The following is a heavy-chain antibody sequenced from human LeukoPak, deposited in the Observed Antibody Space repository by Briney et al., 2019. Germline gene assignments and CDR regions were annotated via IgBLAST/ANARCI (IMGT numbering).Heavy chain of an antibody. Sequence: PGGPLRLSCAASGFSVSSNYMNWVRQAPGKGLEWVSVMYSGGTTYYADSVKGRFTLSRDKSENTLYLQMNSLRAQDTAVYYCARGGNYYDRSGYYSGQALDIWGQGTMVTVSS. CDR3: ARGGNYYDRSGYYSGQALDI. D-gene: IGHD3-22*01. J-gene: IGHJ3*02. CDR2: MYSGGTT. CDR1: GFSVSSNY. V-gene: IGHV3-53*01.